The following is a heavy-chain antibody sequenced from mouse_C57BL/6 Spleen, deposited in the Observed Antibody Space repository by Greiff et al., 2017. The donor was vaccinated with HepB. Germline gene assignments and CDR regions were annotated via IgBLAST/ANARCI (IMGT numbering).Heavy chain of an antibody. CDR2: IYPGSGNT. CDR1: GYSFTSYY. V-gene: IGHV1-66*01. Sequence: QVQLQQSGPELVKPGASVKISYKASGYSFTSYYIHWVKQRPGQGLEWIGWIYPGSGNTKYNEKFKGKATLTADTSSSTAYMQLSSLTSEDSAVYYCARYAVYYFDYWGQGTTLTVSS. CDR3: ARYAVYYFDY. D-gene: IGHD6-5*01. J-gene: IGHJ2*01.